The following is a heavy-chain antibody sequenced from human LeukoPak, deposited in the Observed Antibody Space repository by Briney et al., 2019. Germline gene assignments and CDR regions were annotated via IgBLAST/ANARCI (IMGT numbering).Heavy chain of an antibody. CDR2: IHHSGST. Sequence: SETLSLTCTVSGYSISSGYYWGWIRQPPGKGPEWIGSIHHSGSTYYNPSLKSRVTISIDTSKNQFSLKLSSVTAADTAVYYCARQRGGEVIVKFDYWGQGTLVTVSS. V-gene: IGHV4-38-2*02. J-gene: IGHJ4*02. D-gene: IGHD3-16*02. CDR3: ARQRGGEVIVKFDY. CDR1: GYSISSGYY.